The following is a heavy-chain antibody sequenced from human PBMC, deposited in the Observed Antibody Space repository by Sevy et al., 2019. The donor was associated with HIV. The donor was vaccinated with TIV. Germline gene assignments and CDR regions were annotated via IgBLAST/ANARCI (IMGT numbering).Heavy chain of an antibody. CDR3: ARATMLFCSGGNCYFFDD. D-gene: IGHD2-15*01. CDR1: GFSISNGYY. CDR2: IFHNGDT. J-gene: IGHJ4*02. Sequence: SETLSLTCAVSGFSISNGYYWGWIRQPPGKGLEWIGSIFHNGDTYSNPSLKSRLVISVDTSKNQFSLKLNSVTAADTAVYYGARATMLFCSGGNCYFFDDWGQGILVTVSS. V-gene: IGHV4-38-2*01.